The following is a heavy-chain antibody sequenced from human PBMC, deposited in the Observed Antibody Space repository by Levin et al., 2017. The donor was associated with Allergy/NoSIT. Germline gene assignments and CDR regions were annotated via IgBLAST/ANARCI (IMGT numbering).Heavy chain of an antibody. CDR2: IRTGGAFT. CDR1: GSTFSDYS. Sequence: LSLTCAASGSTFSDYSMSWIRQAPGKGLEWVSYIRTGGAFTTYADSVKGRFTISRDNAKNSLYLQMNSLRTEDTAVYYCAGGLTEPRPFDYWGQGTLVTVSS. CDR3: AGGLTEPRPFDY. J-gene: IGHJ4*02. D-gene: IGHD3-16*01. V-gene: IGHV3-11*06.